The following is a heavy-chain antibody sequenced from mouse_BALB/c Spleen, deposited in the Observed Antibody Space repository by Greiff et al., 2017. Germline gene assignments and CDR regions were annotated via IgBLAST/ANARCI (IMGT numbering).Heavy chain of an antibody. CDR2: IDPSDSYT. Sequence: VQLQQSGAELVKPGASVKLSCKASGYTFTSYWMHWVKQRPGQGLEWIGEIDPSDSYTNYNQKFKGKATLTVDKSSSTAYLQLSSLTSEDSAVYYCARMITTGRPYAMDYWGQGTSVTVSS. D-gene: IGHD2-4*01. CDR1: GYTFTSYW. V-gene: IGHV1-69*02. J-gene: IGHJ4*01. CDR3: ARMITTGRPYAMDY.